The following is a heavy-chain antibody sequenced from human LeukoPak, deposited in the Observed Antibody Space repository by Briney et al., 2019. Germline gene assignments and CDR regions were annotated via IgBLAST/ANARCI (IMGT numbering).Heavy chain of an antibody. D-gene: IGHD6-13*01. CDR2: MNPNSGYT. Sequence: ASVKVSCKASGYTFTSYEINWVRQATGQGLEWMGWMNPNSGYTGYSQKFQGRVTMTRDMSTSTVYMELSSLRSEDTAVYYCARESPYSSTLDYWGQGTLVTVSS. V-gene: IGHV1-8*01. CDR1: GYTFTSYE. CDR3: ARESPYSSTLDY. J-gene: IGHJ4*02.